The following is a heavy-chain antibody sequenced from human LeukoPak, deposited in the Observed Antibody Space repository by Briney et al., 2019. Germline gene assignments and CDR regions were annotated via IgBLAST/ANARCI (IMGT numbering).Heavy chain of an antibody. D-gene: IGHD6-19*01. J-gene: IGHJ4*02. V-gene: IGHV1-2*02. Sequence: GASVKVSCKASGYTFTGYYMHWVRQAPGQGLEWMGWINPNSGGTNYAQKFQGGVTMTRDTSISTAYMELSRLRSDDTAVYYCARDPDSSGTFDYWGQGTLVTVSS. CDR2: INPNSGGT. CDR3: ARDPDSSGTFDY. CDR1: GYTFTGYY.